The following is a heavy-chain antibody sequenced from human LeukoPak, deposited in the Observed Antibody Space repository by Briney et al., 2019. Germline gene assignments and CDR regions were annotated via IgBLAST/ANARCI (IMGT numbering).Heavy chain of an antibody. Sequence: ASVKVSCKASGYTFTGYYMHWVRQAPGQGLEWMGWINPNSGSTNYAQKFQGRVTMTRDTSISTAYMELSRLRSDDTAVYYCARLQVPAALPIDYWGQGTLVTVSS. V-gene: IGHV1-2*02. J-gene: IGHJ4*02. D-gene: IGHD2-2*01. CDR1: GYTFTGYY. CDR2: INPNSGST. CDR3: ARLQVPAALPIDY.